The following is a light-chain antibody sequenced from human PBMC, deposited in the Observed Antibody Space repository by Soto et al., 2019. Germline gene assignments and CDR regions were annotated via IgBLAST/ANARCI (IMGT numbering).Light chain of an antibody. CDR1: QSLFYNSYRKNY. CDR3: QQYLDTPIT. V-gene: IGKV4-1*01. J-gene: IGKJ5*01. Sequence: DIVMTQSPDSLAVFLGERATINCRSNQSLFYNSYRKNYLVWYRQKPGQPPQLLIYLASARESGVPERFSGSGSGTDFTLTIDNLQAEDVAVYYCQQYLDTPITFGQGTRLEIK. CDR2: LAS.